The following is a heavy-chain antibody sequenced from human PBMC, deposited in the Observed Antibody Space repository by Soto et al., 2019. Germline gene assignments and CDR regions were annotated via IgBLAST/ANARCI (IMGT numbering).Heavy chain of an antibody. J-gene: IGHJ6*02. CDR1: GFSFGDYA. CDR3: ARGGRYTYGYGDYSYGMDV. CDR2: ISGTGSRT. D-gene: IGHD5-18*01. Sequence: EVQVLESGGGLVQPGGSLRLSCAASGFSFGDYAMSWVRQAPGKGLEWVSGISGTGSRTSYADSVRGRFTISRDNVNNTLSLQMDSLSAEDTAVYYCARGGRYTYGYGDYSYGMDVWGQGDHGHRLL. V-gene: IGHV3-23*01.